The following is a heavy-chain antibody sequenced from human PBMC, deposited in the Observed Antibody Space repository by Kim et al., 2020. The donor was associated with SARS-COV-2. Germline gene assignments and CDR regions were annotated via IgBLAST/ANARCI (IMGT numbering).Heavy chain of an antibody. J-gene: IGHJ4*02. CDR3: AREYDLRYCSSTSCPLGDY. Sequence: ASVKVSCKASGYTFTSYGISWVRQAPGQGLEWMGWISAYNGNTNYAQKLQGRVTMTTDTSTSTAYMELRSLRSDDTAVYYCAREYDLRYCSSTSCPLGDYWGQGTLVTVSS. CDR1: GYTFTSYG. D-gene: IGHD2-2*01. V-gene: IGHV1-18*01. CDR2: ISAYNGNT.